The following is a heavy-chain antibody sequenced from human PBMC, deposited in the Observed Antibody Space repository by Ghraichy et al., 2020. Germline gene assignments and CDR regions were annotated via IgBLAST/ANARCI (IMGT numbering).Heavy chain of an antibody. D-gene: IGHD3-22*01. CDR3: AKDTPGYYDSSGTIGDV. CDR2: ISGSGGGT. J-gene: IGHJ6*02. CDR1: GFTFSSYA. V-gene: IGHV3-23*01. Sequence: GGSLRLSCAASGFTFSSYAMSWVRQAPGKGLEWVSTISGSGGGTYYADSVKGRFTISRDNSKNTQYLQMNSLRAEDTAVYYCAKDTPGYYDSSGTIGDVWGQGTTVTVSS.